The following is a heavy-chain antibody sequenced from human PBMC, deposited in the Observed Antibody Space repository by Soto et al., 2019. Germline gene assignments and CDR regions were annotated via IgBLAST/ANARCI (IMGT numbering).Heavy chain of an antibody. CDR1: GFTFSSYG. Sequence: QVQLVESGGGVVQPGRSPRLSCAASGFTFSSYGMHWVRQAPGKGLEWVAVIWYDGSNKYYADSVKGRFTISRDNSKNTLYLQMNSLRAEDTAVYYCARAPILVVPGTSYYFDYWGPGTLVTVSS. V-gene: IGHV3-33*01. D-gene: IGHD2-2*01. J-gene: IGHJ4*02. CDR3: ARAPILVVPGTSYYFDY. CDR2: IWYDGSNK.